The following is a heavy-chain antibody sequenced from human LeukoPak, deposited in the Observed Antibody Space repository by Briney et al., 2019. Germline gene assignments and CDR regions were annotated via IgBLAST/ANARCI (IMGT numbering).Heavy chain of an antibody. CDR1: NVSISSGGYF. J-gene: IGHJ4*02. V-gene: IGHV4-31*03. D-gene: IGHD1-14*01. Sequence: SQTLSLTCTVSNVSISSGGYFYSWIRQLPGKGLEWIGYIYYNGNTYYSPSLKSRATISLDTSKNQFSLRLPFVTAADTGTYYCARAGRKEFLSDWGQGTQVTVSS. CDR2: IYYNGNT. CDR3: ARAGRKEFLSD.